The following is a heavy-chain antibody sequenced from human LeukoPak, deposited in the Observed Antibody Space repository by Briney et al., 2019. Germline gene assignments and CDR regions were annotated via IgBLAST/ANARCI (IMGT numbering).Heavy chain of an antibody. CDR2: FDPEDGET. D-gene: IGHD2-2*03. J-gene: IGHJ3*02. CDR1: GYTLTELS. CDR3: ATHGSLDNTFDI. Sequence: ASVKVSCKVSGYTLTELSMHWVRQAPGKGLEWMGGFDPEDGETIYAQKFQGRVTMTEDTSTDTAYMELSSLRSEDTAVYCCATHGSLDNTFDIWGQGTMVTVSS. V-gene: IGHV1-24*01.